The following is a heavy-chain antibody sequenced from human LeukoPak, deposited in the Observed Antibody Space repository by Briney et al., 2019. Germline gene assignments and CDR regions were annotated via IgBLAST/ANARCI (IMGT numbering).Heavy chain of an antibody. J-gene: IGHJ5*02. CDR2: ISGSGDST. Sequence: GGSLRLSCAAPGFTFSSYGMSWVRQAPGKGLEWVSLISGSGDSTYYADSVKGRFTISRDNSKNTLYLQMNSLRAEDTALYYCAKKTDSGSPGGFDPWDQGTLVTVSS. D-gene: IGHD1-26*01. CDR3: AKKTDSGSPGGFDP. V-gene: IGHV3-23*01. CDR1: GFTFSSYG.